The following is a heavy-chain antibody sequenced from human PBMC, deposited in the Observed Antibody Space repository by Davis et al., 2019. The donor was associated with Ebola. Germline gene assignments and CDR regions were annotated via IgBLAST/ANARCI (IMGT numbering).Heavy chain of an antibody. Sequence: SVKVSCKASGYTFTGYYMHWVRQAPGQGLEWMGGIIPIFGTANYAQKFQGRVTITADESTSTAYMELSRLRSEDTAVYYCAREDCSGGSCTGDYWGQGTLVTVSS. CDR1: GYTFTGYY. V-gene: IGHV1-69*13. D-gene: IGHD2-15*01. CDR2: IIPIFGTA. J-gene: IGHJ4*02. CDR3: AREDCSGGSCTGDY.